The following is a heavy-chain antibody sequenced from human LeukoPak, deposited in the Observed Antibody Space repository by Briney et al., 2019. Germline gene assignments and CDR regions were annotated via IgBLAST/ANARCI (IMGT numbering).Heavy chain of an antibody. V-gene: IGHV3-30*18. D-gene: IGHD1-26*01. Sequence: GGSLRLSCAASGFTFSSYGMHWVRQAPGKGLEWVAVISYDGSNKYYADSVKGRFTISRDNSKNTLYLQMNSLRAEDTAVYYCAKREVYYYYMDVWGKGTTVTVSS. CDR2: ISYDGSNK. CDR3: AKREVYYYYMDV. CDR1: GFTFSSYG. J-gene: IGHJ6*03.